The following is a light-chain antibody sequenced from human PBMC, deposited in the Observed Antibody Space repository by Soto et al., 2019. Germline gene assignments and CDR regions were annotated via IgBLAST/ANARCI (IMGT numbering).Light chain of an antibody. V-gene: IGKV1-9*01. J-gene: IGKJ4*01. Sequence: DIQLTQSPSFLSASVGDRVTITCRASQDINSYLARYQQKAGKAPKLLIHTASTLQSGVPSRFSGSGSGTEFTLTISSLQPEDVATYYCQHRHSYPVTFGGGTKVDIK. CDR1: QDINSY. CDR2: TAS. CDR3: QHRHSYPVT.